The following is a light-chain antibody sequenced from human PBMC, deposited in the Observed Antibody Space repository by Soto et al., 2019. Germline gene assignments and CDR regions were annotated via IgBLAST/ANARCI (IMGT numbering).Light chain of an antibody. CDR1: QSGSSSY. J-gene: IGKJ2*01. CDR2: GAS. CDR3: QQYGSSPLYT. V-gene: IGKV3-20*01. Sequence: EIVLTQSPGTLSLSPGERATLSCRASQSGSSSYLAWYQQKPGQAPRLLISGASSRATGIPDRFSGSGSATDFTLTISRLEPEDFAVYYCQQYGSSPLYTFGQGTKLEIK.